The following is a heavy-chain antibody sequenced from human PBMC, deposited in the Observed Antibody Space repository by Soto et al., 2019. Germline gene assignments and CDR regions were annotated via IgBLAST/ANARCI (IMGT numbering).Heavy chain of an antibody. J-gene: IGHJ4*02. Sequence: QVQLQESGPGLVKPSETLSLTCTVSGGSVSSGRYYWAWIRQPPGKGLEWIGYIYYSGSTNYNPSLTSRVTISVDTSKNQFSLKLTSVTTADTAVYYCARLVDTSMVYYFDYWGQGTLGTVSS. CDR1: GGSVSSGRYY. D-gene: IGHD5-18*01. V-gene: IGHV4-61*01. CDR2: IYYSGST. CDR3: ARLVDTSMVYYFDY.